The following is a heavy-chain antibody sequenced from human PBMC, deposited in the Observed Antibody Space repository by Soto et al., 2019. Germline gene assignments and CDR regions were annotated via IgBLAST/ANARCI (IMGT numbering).Heavy chain of an antibody. V-gene: IGHV1-58*01. CDR3: AADSGSGYYDY. CDR1: GFTFTSSA. J-gene: IGHJ4*02. Sequence: QIQLVQSGPEVKKPGTSVKVSCTASGFTFTSSAAQWVRQARGQRLEWIGWIVVGSGNTNYAQKFQERVTITRDMSTNTAYMDLSSLRTEVTAVYYCAADSGSGYYDYWGQGTLVTVSS. CDR2: IVVGSGNT. D-gene: IGHD3-22*01.